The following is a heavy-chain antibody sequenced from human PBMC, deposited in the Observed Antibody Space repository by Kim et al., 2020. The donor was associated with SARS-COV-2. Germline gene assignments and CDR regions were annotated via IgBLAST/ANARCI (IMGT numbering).Heavy chain of an antibody. D-gene: IGHD4-17*01. Sequence: GGSLRLSCAASGFTFSSYWMSWVRQAPGKGLEWVANIKQDGSEKYYVDSVKGRFTISRDNAKNSLYLQMNSLRAEDTAVYYCARERESSYGVGWFDPWGQGTLVTVSS. V-gene: IGHV3-7*03. CDR2: IKQDGSEK. CDR1: GFTFSSYW. J-gene: IGHJ5*02. CDR3: ARERESSYGVGWFDP.